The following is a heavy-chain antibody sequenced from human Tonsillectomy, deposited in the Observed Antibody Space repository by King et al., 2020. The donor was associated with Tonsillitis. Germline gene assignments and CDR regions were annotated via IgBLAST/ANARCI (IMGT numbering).Heavy chain of an antibody. D-gene: IGHD2-2*02. J-gene: IGHJ3*02. CDR3: ARLSAPYTEYDAFDI. Sequence: VQLVESGGGVVQPGRSLRLSCAASGFTFSSYAMHWVRQAPGKGLEWVAVISYDGSNKYYADSVKGRFTISRDNSKNTLYLQMNSLRAEDTAVYYCARLSAPYTEYDAFDIWGQGTMVTVSS. V-gene: IGHV3-30-3*01. CDR2: ISYDGSNK. CDR1: GFTFSSYA.